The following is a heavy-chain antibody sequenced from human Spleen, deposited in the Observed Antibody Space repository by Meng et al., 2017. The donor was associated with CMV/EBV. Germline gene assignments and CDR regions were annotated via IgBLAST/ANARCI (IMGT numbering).Heavy chain of an antibody. D-gene: IGHD4/OR15-4a*01. CDR2: ISSSSTYI. CDR3: ARDVRSGYADYGLNDRTTFDY. J-gene: IGHJ4*02. V-gene: IGHV3-21*01. CDR1: GVTFSTYT. Sequence: GGSLRLSCTAAGVTFSTYTLNWVRQAPGKGLEWVSSISSSSTYIYYADSVRGRFTISRDNAKNSLYLQMHSLRAEDTAVYYCARDVRSGYADYGLNDRTTFDYWGQGTLVTVSS.